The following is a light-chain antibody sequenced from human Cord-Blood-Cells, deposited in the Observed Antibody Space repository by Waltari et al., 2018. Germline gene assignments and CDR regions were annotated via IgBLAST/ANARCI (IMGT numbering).Light chain of an antibody. J-gene: IGKJ3*01. CDR3: QQYYSTPFT. CDR2: WAS. Sequence: DIVMTPSPDSPAVSLGARATINCKSSQSVLYTSNNTNYLAWYQQKPGQPPKLLIYWASTQESGVPDRFSGSGSGTDFTLTISSLQAEDVAVYYCQQYYSTPFTFGPGTKVDIK. V-gene: IGKV4-1*01. CDR1: QSVLYTSNNTNY.